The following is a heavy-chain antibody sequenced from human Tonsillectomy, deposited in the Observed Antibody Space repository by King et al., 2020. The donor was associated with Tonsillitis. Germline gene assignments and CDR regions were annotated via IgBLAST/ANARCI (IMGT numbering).Heavy chain of an antibody. D-gene: IGHD3-22*01. J-gene: IGHJ4*02. V-gene: IGHV3-23*04. CDR1: GFTFSSYA. Sequence: VQLVESGGGLVQPGGSLRLSCAASGFTFSSYAMSWVRQAPGKGLEWVSAISGSGGSTYYADSVKGRFTISRDNSKNTLYLQMNSLRAEDTAVYYCAKVLYYYDSSGYLSPYFDYWGQGTLVTVSS. CDR3: AKVLYYYDSSGYLSPYFDY. CDR2: ISGSGGST.